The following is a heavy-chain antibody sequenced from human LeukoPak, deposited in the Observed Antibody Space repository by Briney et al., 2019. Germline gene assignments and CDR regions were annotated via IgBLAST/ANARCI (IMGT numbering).Heavy chain of an antibody. V-gene: IGHV1-2*02. D-gene: IGHD3-22*01. CDR3: YYYDSSGHDY. J-gene: IGHJ4*02. Sequence: ASVKVSCKASGYTFTGYYMHWVRQAPGQVLEGMVWINPNSGGTNYAQKFQGRVTMTRDTSISTAYMELSRLRSDDTAVYYCYYYDSSGHDYWGQGTLVSVSS. CDR2: INPNSGGT. CDR1: GYTFTGYY.